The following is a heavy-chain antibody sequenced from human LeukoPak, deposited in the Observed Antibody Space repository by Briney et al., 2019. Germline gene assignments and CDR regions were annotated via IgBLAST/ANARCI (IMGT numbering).Heavy chain of an antibody. CDR2: IYYSGST. CDR3: ARDSSSWYGFY. V-gene: IGHV4-30-4*08. CDR1: GGSISSGDYY. D-gene: IGHD6-13*01. Sequence: SETLSLTCTVSGGSISSGDYYWSWIRQPPGKGLEWIGYIYYSGSTYYNPSLKSRVTISVDTSKNQFSLKLSSVTAADTAVYYCARDSSSWYGFYWGQGTLVTGSS. J-gene: IGHJ4*02.